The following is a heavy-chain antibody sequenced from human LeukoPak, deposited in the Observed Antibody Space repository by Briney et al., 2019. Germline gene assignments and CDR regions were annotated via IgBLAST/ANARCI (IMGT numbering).Heavy chain of an antibody. CDR3: AKSGLSRFDY. Sequence: PGGSLRLSCAASGFTFDSYAMSWVRQAPGKGLEWVSGISGSGGSGSGGSTYYANSVKGRFTISRDNSKNTLYLQMNSLRADDTAVYYCAKSGLSRFDYWGQGTLVTVSS. D-gene: IGHD4/OR15-4a*01. CDR2: ISGSGGSGSGGST. CDR1: GFTFDSYA. V-gene: IGHV3-23*01. J-gene: IGHJ4*02.